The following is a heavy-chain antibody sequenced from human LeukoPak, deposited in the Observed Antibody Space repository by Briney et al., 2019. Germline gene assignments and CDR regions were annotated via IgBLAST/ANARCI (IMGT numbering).Heavy chain of an antibody. J-gene: IGHJ5*02. V-gene: IGHV3-66*01. D-gene: IGHD3-10*01. Sequence: GGSLRLSCAAFGFTVSSNYMSWVRQAPGKGLEWVSVIYSGGSTYYADSVKGRFTISRDNSKNTLYLQMNSLRAEDTAVYYCARDHRYYYGSGSYFHDWFDPWGQGTLVTVSS. CDR1: GFTVSSNY. CDR3: ARDHRYYYGSGSYFHDWFDP. CDR2: IYSGGST.